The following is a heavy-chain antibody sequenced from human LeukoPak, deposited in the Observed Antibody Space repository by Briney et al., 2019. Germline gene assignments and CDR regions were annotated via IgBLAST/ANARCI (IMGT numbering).Heavy chain of an antibody. D-gene: IGHD6-13*01. Sequence: GASVKVSCKASGYTFTSYAMNWVRQAPGQGLEWMGWINTNTGNPTYAQGFTGRFVFSLDTSVSTAYLQISSLKAEDTAVYYCARVLRGQQLDAYHYYYYCMDVWGKGTTVTVSS. CDR1: GYTFTSYA. J-gene: IGHJ6*03. CDR3: ARVLRGQQLDAYHYYYYCMDV. CDR2: INTNTGNP. V-gene: IGHV7-4-1*02.